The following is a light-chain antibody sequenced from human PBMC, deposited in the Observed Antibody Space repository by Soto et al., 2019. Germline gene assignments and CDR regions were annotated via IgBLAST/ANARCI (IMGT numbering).Light chain of an antibody. V-gene: IGKV3-20*01. CDR2: GAS. J-gene: IGKJ5*01. Sequence: EIVLTQSPGTLSLFPGETAALSCRASQSVNSNYLAWYQLRYGQAPRLLIYGASIRATGIPDRFSGSGSGTDVTLTISGLEPEDFAMYYCQQYGGSAPITFGQGTRLEIE. CDR3: QQYGGSAPIT. CDR1: QSVNSNY.